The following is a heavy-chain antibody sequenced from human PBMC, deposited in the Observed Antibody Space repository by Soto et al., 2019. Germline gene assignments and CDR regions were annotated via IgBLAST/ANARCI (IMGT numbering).Heavy chain of an antibody. CDR2: INHSGST. D-gene: IGHD3-22*01. Sequence: QVQLQQWGAGLLKPSETLSLTCAVYGGSFSGYYWSWIRQPTGKGLEWIGEINHSGSTNYNPSLKSRVTISVDTSKNQCSLKLSSVTAADTAVYYCARGIYDSTVFDIWGQGTMVTVSS. CDR1: GGSFSGYY. CDR3: ARGIYDSTVFDI. J-gene: IGHJ3*02. V-gene: IGHV4-34*01.